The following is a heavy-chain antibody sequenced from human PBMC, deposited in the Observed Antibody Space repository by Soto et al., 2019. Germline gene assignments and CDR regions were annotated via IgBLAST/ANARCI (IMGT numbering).Heavy chain of an antibody. V-gene: IGHV4-39*01. CDR2: IHYGGST. D-gene: IGHD3-3*01. J-gene: IGHJ4*02. CDR3: ARCTPDLLQINFWSGYYLSYFDY. Sequence: QLQLQESGPALVKPSETLSLTCTVSGGSISSITYYWGWIRQSPEQGLEWIGYIHYGGSTYYNPSLESRVTKSLDTSKNQFSLRLTSVNASVTGVYYCARCTPDLLQINFWSGYYLSYFDYWGQGSLVTVSA. CDR1: GGSISSITYY.